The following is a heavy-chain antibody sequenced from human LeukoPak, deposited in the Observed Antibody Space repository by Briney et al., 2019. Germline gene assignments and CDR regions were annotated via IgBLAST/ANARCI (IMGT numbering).Heavy chain of an antibody. Sequence: PSETLSLTCTVSGGSISSYYWSWIRQPPGKGLEWIGYIYYSGSTNYNPSLKSRVTISVDTSKNQFSLKLSSVTAADTAVYYCARDPHYCTNGVCRYYMDVWGKGTTVTVSS. CDR1: GGSISSYY. CDR3: ARDPHYCTNGVCRYYMDV. D-gene: IGHD2-8*01. J-gene: IGHJ6*03. CDR2: IYYSGST. V-gene: IGHV4-59*01.